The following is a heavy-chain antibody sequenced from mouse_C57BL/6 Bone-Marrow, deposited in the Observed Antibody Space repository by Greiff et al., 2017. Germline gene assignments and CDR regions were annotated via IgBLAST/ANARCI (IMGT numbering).Heavy chain of an antibody. D-gene: IGHD2-1*01. V-gene: IGHV1-63*01. CDR3: ARYALYGNYDY. CDR1: GYTFTNYW. Sequence: QVQLQQSGAELVRPGTSVKMSCKASGYTFTNYWIGWAKQRPGHGLEWIGDIYPGGGYTNYNEKFKGKATLTADKSSSTAYRQFSSLTSEDSAIYYCARYALYGNYDYWGQGTTLTVSS. CDR2: IYPGGGYT. J-gene: IGHJ2*01.